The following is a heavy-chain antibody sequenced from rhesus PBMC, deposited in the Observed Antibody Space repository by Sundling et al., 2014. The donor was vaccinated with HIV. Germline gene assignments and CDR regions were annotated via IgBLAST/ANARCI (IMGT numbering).Heavy chain of an antibody. Sequence: EVQLVESGGGLVQPGGSLRLSCAASGFTFSSYGMSWVRQAPGKGLEWVSSISSSSSFIYSADSVKGRFTISRDNAKNSLSLQMNSLRGEDTAVYYCTRVRGIGAAVAIFDYWGQGVLVTVSS. CDR3: TRVRGIGAAVAIFDY. J-gene: IGHJ4*01. CDR2: ISSSSSFI. D-gene: IGHD6-31*01. CDR1: GFTFSSYG. V-gene: IGHV3-136*01.